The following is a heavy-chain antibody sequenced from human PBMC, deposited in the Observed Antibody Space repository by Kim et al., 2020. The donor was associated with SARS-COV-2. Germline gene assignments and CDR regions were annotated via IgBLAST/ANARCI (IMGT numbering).Heavy chain of an antibody. Sequence: ASVKVSCKASGYVFTTFAIHWVRQAPGQGLEWVGWINADNGNTKYSENFQDRVTITRDTSARTAYLELSSLRSEDTAVYLCARLGGHEDYHYYALDVWGQGTTVTVSS. V-gene: IGHV1-3*01. J-gene: IGHJ6*02. D-gene: IGHD5-12*01. CDR1: GYVFTTFA. CDR3: ARLGGHEDYHYYALDV. CDR2: INADNGNT.